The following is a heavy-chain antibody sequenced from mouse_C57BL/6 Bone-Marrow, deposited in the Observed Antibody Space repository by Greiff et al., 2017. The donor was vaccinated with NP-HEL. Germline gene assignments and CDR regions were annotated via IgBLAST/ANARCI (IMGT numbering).Heavy chain of an antibody. J-gene: IGHJ1*03. V-gene: IGHV5-6*01. CDR3: ARQSGRYYYGSSSYWYFDV. D-gene: IGHD1-1*01. Sequence: EVKLMESGGDLVKPGGSLKLSCAASGFTFSSYGMSWVRQTPDKRLEWVATISSGGSYTYYPDSVKGRFTISRDNAKNTLYLQMSSLKSEDTAMYYCARQSGRYYYGSSSYWYFDVWGTGTTVTVSS. CDR1: GFTFSSYG. CDR2: ISSGGSYT.